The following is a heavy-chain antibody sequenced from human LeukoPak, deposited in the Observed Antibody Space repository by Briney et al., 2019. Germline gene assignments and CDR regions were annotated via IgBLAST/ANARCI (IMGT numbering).Heavy chain of an antibody. CDR1: GFTFTSYA. CDR3: AKGRDTSGRQNFDF. CDR2: VSASGSAT. D-gene: IGHD6-19*01. V-gene: IGHV3-23*01. J-gene: IGHJ4*02. Sequence: GSLRLSFEASGFTFTSYAMHWVRQAPGKGLEWVSSVSASGSATFYTDSMNGRFTISRDNAKNTFFLQMKNLRPGDTALYYCAKGRDTSGRQNFDFWGQGTLVTVSP.